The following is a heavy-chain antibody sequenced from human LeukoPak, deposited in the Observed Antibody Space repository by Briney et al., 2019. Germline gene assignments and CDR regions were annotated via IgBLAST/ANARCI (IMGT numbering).Heavy chain of an antibody. J-gene: IGHJ5*02. Sequence: SETLSLTCAVYGGSFSGYYWSWIRQPPGKGLEWIGEINHSGSTNYNPSLKSRVTISEDTSKNQFSLKLSSVTAADTAVYYCARGLGIVVVVAATPLWWFDPWGQGTLVTVSS. CDR3: ARGLGIVVVVAATPLWWFDP. CDR1: GGSFSGYY. V-gene: IGHV4-34*01. D-gene: IGHD2-15*01. CDR2: INHSGST.